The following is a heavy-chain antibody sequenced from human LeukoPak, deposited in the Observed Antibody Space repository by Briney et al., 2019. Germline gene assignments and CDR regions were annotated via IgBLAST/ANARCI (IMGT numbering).Heavy chain of an antibody. CDR1: GFTFSSYS. CDR2: ISSSSSYI. CDR3: ASATYYYDSSGSQGDAFDI. V-gene: IGHV3-21*01. Sequence: GGSLRLSCAASGFTFSSYSMNWVRQAPGKGLEWVSSISSSSSYIYYADSVKGRFTISRDNAKNSLYLQMNSLRAEDTAVYYCASATYYYDSSGSQGDAFDIWGQGTMVTVSS. J-gene: IGHJ3*02. D-gene: IGHD3-22*01.